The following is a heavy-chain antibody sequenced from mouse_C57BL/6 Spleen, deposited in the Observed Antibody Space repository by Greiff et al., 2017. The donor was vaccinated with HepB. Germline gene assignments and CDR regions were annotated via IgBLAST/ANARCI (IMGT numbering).Heavy chain of an antibody. CDR2: IHPNSGST. Sequence: QVQLQQPGAELVKPGASVKLSCKASGYTFTSYWMHWVKQRPGQGLEWIGMIHPNSGSTNYNEKFKSKATLTVDKSSSTAYMQLSSLTSEDSAVYYCARSIYYDYDEGFAYWGQGTLVTVSA. CDR1: GYTFTSYW. CDR3: ARSIYYDYDEGFAY. V-gene: IGHV1-64*01. J-gene: IGHJ3*01. D-gene: IGHD2-4*01.